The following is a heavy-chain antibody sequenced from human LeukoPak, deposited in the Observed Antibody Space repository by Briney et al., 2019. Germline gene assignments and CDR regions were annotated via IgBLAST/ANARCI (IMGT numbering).Heavy chain of an antibody. J-gene: IGHJ3*02. CDR2: INHSGST. Sequence: PSETLSLTCALYGGSFSGYYWSWIRQPPGKGLESIGEINHSGSTNYNPSLKSRVTISVDTSKNQFSLKLSSVTAADTAVYYCARGKGYSSGWYVADAFDIWGQGTMVTVSS. CDR1: GGSFSGYY. V-gene: IGHV4-34*01. D-gene: IGHD6-19*01. CDR3: ARGKGYSSGWYVADAFDI.